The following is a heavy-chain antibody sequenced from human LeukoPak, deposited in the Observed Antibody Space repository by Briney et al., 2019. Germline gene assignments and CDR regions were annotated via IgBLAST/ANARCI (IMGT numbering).Heavy chain of an antibody. CDR3: AKLRQLWLDYYFYGMDV. Sequence: GGSLRLSCAASGFTFSSYAMSWVRQAPGKGLEWVSAISGSGGSTYYADSVKGRFTISRDNSKNTLYLQMNSLRAEDTAVYYCAKLRQLWLDYYFYGMDVWGQGTTVNVSS. D-gene: IGHD5-18*01. CDR2: ISGSGGST. CDR1: GFTFSSYA. V-gene: IGHV3-23*01. J-gene: IGHJ6*02.